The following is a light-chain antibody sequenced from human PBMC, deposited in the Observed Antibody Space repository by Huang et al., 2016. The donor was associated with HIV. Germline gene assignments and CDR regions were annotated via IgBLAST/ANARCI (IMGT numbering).Light chain of an antibody. J-gene: IGKJ4*01. CDR3: QHSDGLSPLT. CDR2: DAS. CDR1: QNVGTS. Sequence: IRMTQSPSSLSASTGDRVTITCRASQNVGTSLACYQQRPGRAPVLLIYDASTLQRGVPSRFSGSGSRTVFTLTIGCLQVEDAATYYCQHSDGLSPLTFGGGT. V-gene: IGKV1-8*01.